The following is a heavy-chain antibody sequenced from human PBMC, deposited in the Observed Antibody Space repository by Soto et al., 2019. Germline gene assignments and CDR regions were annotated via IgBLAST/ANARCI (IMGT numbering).Heavy chain of an antibody. V-gene: IGHV4-59*01. CDR1: GGSISSYY. J-gene: IGHJ4*02. CDR3: ARTLYSYGPRFDY. Sequence: PSETLSLTCTVSGGSISSYYWSWIRQPPGKGLEWIGYIYYSGSTNYNPSPKSRVTISVDTSKNQFSLKLSSVTAADTAVYYCARTLYSYGPRFDYWGQGTLVTSPQ. D-gene: IGHD5-18*01. CDR2: IYYSGST.